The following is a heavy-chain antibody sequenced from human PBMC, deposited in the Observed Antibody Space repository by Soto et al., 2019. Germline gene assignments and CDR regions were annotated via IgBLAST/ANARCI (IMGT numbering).Heavy chain of an antibody. CDR2: ISISGSSI. CDR1: GFTFSDYY. D-gene: IGHD6-19*01. Sequence: GGSLRLSCAASGFTFSDYYMSWIRQAPGKGLEWVSYISISGSSIYYADSVKGRFTISRDNAKNSLYLQMNSLRAEDTAVYYCARDPIAVVGHAWFEHWGQGTLVTVSS. V-gene: IGHV3-11*01. CDR3: ARDPIAVVGHAWFEH. J-gene: IGHJ5*02.